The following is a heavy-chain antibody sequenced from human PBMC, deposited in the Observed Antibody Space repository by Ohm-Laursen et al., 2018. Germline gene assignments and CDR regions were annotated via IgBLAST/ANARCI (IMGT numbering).Heavy chain of an antibody. CDR2: INWNSVSI. CDR3: ARAPALSNSPDY. CDR1: GFTFDDYA. D-gene: IGHD4-11*01. V-gene: IGHV3-9*01. J-gene: IGHJ4*02. Sequence: SLRLSCAASGFTFDDYAMHWVRQAPGKGLEWVSGINWNSVSIGYADSVKGRFTISRDNAKKSLYLQMNSLRVEDTALYYCARAPALSNSPDYWGQGTLVTVSS.